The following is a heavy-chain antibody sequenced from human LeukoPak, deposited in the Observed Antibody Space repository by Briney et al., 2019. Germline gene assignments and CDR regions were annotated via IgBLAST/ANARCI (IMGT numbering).Heavy chain of an antibody. CDR3: AREELLSSNAFDI. CDR1: GGSISSYY. D-gene: IGHD1-26*01. Sequence: PETLSLTCTVSGGSISSYYWSWIRQPPGKGLEWIGYIYYSGSTNYNPSLKSRVTISVDTSKNQFSLKLSSVTAADTAVYYCAREELLSSNAFDIWGQGTMVTVSS. J-gene: IGHJ3*02. CDR2: IYYSGST. V-gene: IGHV4-59*01.